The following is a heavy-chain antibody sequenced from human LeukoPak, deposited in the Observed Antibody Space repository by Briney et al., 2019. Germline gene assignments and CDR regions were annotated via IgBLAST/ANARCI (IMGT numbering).Heavy chain of an antibody. CDR3: ARDADY. CDR2: IYYSGST. J-gene: IGHJ4*02. CDR1: GGSISSYY. V-gene: IGHV4-59*01. Sequence: SETLSLTCTVSGGSISSYYWSWIRQPPGKGLEWIGYIYYSGSTNYNPSLKSRVTISVDTSKNQFSLKLSSVTAADTAVYYCARDADYWGQGTLVTVSP.